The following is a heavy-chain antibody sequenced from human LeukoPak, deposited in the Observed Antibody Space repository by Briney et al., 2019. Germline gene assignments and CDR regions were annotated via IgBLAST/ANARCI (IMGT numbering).Heavy chain of an antibody. Sequence: SETLSLTCIVSGDSVCNGNYYWSWLRQPPGKALEWIGYIYYTGSTYYNPSLEGRVTISVDTPRNHFSVKLNSVTAADTAVYYCARSQNYYGSGDYWSQGTLVTVSS. CDR1: GDSVCNGNYY. D-gene: IGHD3-10*01. V-gene: IGHV4-61*03. J-gene: IGHJ4*02. CDR3: ARSQNYYGSGDY. CDR2: IYYTGST.